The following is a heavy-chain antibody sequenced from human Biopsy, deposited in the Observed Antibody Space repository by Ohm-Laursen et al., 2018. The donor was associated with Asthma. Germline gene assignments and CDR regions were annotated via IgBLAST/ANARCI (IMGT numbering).Heavy chain of an antibody. CDR3: ARARSPGLYCGGDCYPDAFDI. Sequence: SLRLSCAASGFTFSSYGMHWVGQAPGKGLEGGAVISYDGRNKNNADSVKGRFTISRENSKTTLYLKMNSLRAEDTAVYYCARARSPGLYCGGDCYPDAFDIWGQGTMVTVSS. CDR1: GFTFSSYG. J-gene: IGHJ3*02. D-gene: IGHD2-21*02. CDR2: ISYDGRNK. V-gene: IGHV3-30*03.